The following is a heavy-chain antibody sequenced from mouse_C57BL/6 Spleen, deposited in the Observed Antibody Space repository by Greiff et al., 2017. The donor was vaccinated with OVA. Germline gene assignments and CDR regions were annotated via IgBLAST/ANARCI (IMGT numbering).Heavy chain of an antibody. Sequence: VQLQQPGAELVKPGASVKVSCKASGYTFTSYWMHWVKQRPGQGLEWIGRIHPSDSDTNYNQKFKGKATLTVDKSSSTAYMQLSSLTSEDSAVYYCAPLYDYDGYYAMDYWGQGTSGTVSS. CDR2: IHPSDSDT. V-gene: IGHV1-74*01. CDR1: GYTFTSYW. CDR3: APLYDYDGYYAMDY. J-gene: IGHJ4*01. D-gene: IGHD2-4*01.